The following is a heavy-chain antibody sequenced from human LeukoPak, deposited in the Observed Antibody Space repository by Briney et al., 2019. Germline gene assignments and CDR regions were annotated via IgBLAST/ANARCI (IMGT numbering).Heavy chain of an antibody. V-gene: IGHV3-7*01. CDR2: IKQDGSEK. CDR3: ARDVDIDY. Sequence: PGGSLRLSCAASGFTFNSHAMSWVRQAPGKGLEWVANIKQDGSEKYYVDSVKGRFTISRDNAKNSLYLQMNSLRAEDTAVFYCARDVDIDYWGQGTLVTVSS. D-gene: IGHD5-12*01. CDR1: GFTFNSHA. J-gene: IGHJ4*02.